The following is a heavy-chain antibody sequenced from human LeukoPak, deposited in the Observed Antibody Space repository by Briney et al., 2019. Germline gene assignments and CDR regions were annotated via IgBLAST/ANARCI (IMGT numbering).Heavy chain of an antibody. CDR3: AREVNSSGWYGAYYFDY. CDR1: GGSISSGGYY. V-gene: IGHV4-31*03. CDR2: IYYSGST. D-gene: IGHD6-19*01. Sequence: SETLSLTCTVSGGSISSGGYYWSWIRQHPGKGLEWIGYIYYSGSTYYNPSLKSRVTISVDTSKNQFSLKLSSVTAADTAVYYCAREVNSSGWYGAYYFDYWGQGTLVTVSS. J-gene: IGHJ4*02.